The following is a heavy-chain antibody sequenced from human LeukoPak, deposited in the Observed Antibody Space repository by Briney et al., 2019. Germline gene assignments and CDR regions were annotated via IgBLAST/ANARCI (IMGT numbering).Heavy chain of an antibody. CDR1: GGSISSYY. Sequence: SETLSVTCTVSGGSISSYYWSWVRQPPGKGLEWVGYIYYSGSTNYNPSLKSRVTMSVGTSKNQFSLKLNSVTAADTAVYYCARFYGGYYYYYMDVWGKGTTVTVSS. D-gene: IGHD4-17*01. V-gene: IGHV4-59*08. CDR3: ARFYGGYYYYYMDV. J-gene: IGHJ6*03. CDR2: IYYSGST.